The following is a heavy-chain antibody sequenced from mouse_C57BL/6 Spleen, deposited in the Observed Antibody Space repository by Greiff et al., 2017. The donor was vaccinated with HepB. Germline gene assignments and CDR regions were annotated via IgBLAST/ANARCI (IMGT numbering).Heavy chain of an antibody. CDR3: VRLVLDGSSYVGWYFDV. D-gene: IGHD1-1*01. CDR1: GFSFNTYA. J-gene: IGHJ1*03. CDR2: IRSKSNNYAT. V-gene: IGHV10-1*01. Sequence: EVHLVESGGGLVQPKGSLKLSCAASGFSFNTYAMNWVRQAPGKGLEWVARIRSKSNNYATYYADSVKDRFTISRDDSESMLYLQMNNLKTEDTAMYYCVRLVLDGSSYVGWYFDVWGTGTTVTVSS.